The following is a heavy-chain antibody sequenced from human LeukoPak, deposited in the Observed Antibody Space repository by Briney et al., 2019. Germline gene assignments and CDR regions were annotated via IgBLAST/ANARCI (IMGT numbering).Heavy chain of an antibody. CDR2: IWYDGSNK. Sequence: GGSLRLSCAASGFTFSSYGMHWVRQAPGKGLEWVAVIWYDGSNKYYADSVKGRFTISRDNSKNTLYLQMNSLRAEDTAVYYCARDSIVVSYYYYGMDVWGLGTTVTVSS. J-gene: IGHJ6*02. CDR3: ARDSIVVSYYYYGMDV. V-gene: IGHV3-33*01. D-gene: IGHD2-15*01. CDR1: GFTFSSYG.